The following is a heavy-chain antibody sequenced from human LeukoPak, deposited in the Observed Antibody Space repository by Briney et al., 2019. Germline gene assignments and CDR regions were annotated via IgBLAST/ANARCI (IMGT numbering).Heavy chain of an antibody. CDR2: IKQGGSEK. D-gene: IGHD2-2*02. CDR1: GFTFSSYW. V-gene: IGHV3-7*01. J-gene: IGHJ1*01. CDR3: AREVYCSSTSCYTGYFQH. Sequence: PGGSLRLSCVASGFTFSSYWMSWVRQAPGKGLEWVANIKQGGSEKYYVDSVKGRFTISRDNAKNSLYLQMNSLRAEDTAVYYCAREVYCSSTSCYTGYFQHWGQGTLVTVSS.